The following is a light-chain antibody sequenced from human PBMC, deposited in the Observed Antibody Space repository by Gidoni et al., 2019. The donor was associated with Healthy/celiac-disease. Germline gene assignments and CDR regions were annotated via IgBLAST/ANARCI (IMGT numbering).Light chain of an antibody. J-gene: IGLJ2*01. V-gene: IGLV2-23*03. Sequence: QSALTQPASVSGSPGQSITIPCTGTSSAVGSYNLVSWYQQNPGKAPKLMIYEGNQRPSGVSNRFSGSKSGNTASRTIAGLQAEDEADYYCCSYAGSSTFGVVFGGGTKLTVL. CDR2: EGN. CDR1: SSAVGSYNL. CDR3: CSYAGSSTFGVV.